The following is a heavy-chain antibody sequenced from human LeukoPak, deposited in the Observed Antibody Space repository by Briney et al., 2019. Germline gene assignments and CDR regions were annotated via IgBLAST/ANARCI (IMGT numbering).Heavy chain of an antibody. V-gene: IGHV3-30-3*01. Sequence: GGSLRLSCAASGFTFSTYAMHWVRQAPGKGLEWVAVISYDGSNEYYADSVKGRFTISRDNSKNTLFLQINSLRAEDTAVYYCARGGGLSYDSGNYYNPYFDHWGQGTLVTVSS. CDR3: ARGGGLSYDSGNYYNPYFDH. D-gene: IGHD3-10*01. CDR1: GFTFSTYA. CDR2: ISYDGSNE. J-gene: IGHJ4*02.